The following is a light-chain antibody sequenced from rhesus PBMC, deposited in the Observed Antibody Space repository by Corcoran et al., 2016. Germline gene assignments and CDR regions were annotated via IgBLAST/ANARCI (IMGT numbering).Light chain of an antibody. J-gene: IGKJ1*01. CDR3: HQYRRCTRT. CDR1: PCICCF. V-gene: IGKV1-22*01. CDR2: KAI. Sequence: DIQMTQSPYSLSASLVETVTIACRASPCICCFFDWFQHKPGKAPKPLIYKAISLESGVPSRFSGSGAGTDFTLTIRIREPEDFAIYYCHQYRRCTRTFGQGTEVEIK.